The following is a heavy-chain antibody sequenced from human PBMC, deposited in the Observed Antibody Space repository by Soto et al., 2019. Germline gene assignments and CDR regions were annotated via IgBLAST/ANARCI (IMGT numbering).Heavy chain of an antibody. CDR3: AALKGYCSGGSCYYFYNYMDV. D-gene: IGHD2-15*01. Sequence: QVQLVESGGGLVKPRGSLRLSCAASGFTFSDSYMSWIRQAPGKGLEWISYISTGGSTIYYADSVKGRFTISRDNAKNSLYLQMNSLRGEDTAVYYCAALKGYCSGGSCYYFYNYMDVWGKGTTVSVSS. V-gene: IGHV3-11*01. CDR2: ISTGGSTI. J-gene: IGHJ6*03. CDR1: GFTFSDSY.